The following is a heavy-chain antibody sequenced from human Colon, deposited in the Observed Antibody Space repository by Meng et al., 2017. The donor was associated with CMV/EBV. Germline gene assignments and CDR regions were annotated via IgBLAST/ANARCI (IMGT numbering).Heavy chain of an antibody. Sequence: SGASVSSGGSYWSWVRQPPGKRLEWIGYVSYSGETKYNPSLNSLVTMSLDTSTNQFSLKLSSVTAADTALYYCARRTTLSPHAYYFDYWGQGTLVTVSS. D-gene: IGHD4-11*01. CDR3: ARRTTLSPHAYYFDY. V-gene: IGHV4-61*08. J-gene: IGHJ4*02. CDR2: VSYSGET. CDR1: GASVSSGGSY.